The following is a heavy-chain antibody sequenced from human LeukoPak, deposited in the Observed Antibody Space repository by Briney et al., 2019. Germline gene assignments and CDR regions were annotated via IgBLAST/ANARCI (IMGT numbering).Heavy chain of an antibody. CDR1: GFNFTSYW. CDR3: AREGRVSGYDFDC. D-gene: IGHD5-12*01. V-gene: IGHV3-74*03. CDR2: TNSDACSI. Sequence: GGFLRLSCAASGFNFTSYWMLWVRQARGEGLVWVSRTNSDACSITYADSVKGRFSIYRDNAKYTLYLQMNSVRVEDTAVNYCAREGRVSGYDFDCWGQGTLVTVSS. J-gene: IGHJ4*02.